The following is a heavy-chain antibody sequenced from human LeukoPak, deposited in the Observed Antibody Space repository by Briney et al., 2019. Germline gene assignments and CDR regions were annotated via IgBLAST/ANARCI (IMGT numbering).Heavy chain of an antibody. D-gene: IGHD4-17*01. Sequence: GGSLRLSCAASGFTFSSYEMNWVRQAPGKGLEWVSYISSSGSTIYYADSVKGRFTISRDNSKSTLYLQMNSLRAEDTAVYYCAKPRGTDYGDYVIFDYWGQGTLVTVSS. CDR2: ISSSGSTI. V-gene: IGHV3-48*03. CDR3: AKPRGTDYGDYVIFDY. J-gene: IGHJ4*02. CDR1: GFTFSSYE.